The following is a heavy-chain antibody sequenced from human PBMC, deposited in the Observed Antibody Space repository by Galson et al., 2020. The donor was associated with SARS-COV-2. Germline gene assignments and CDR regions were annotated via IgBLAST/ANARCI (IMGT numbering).Heavy chain of an antibody. D-gene: IGHD6-19*01. V-gene: IGHV3-64D*06. J-gene: IGHJ4*02. CDR3: LAYSSTRRNY. CDR2: MSSDGGTS. Sequence: GGTLRLSCSASGFTFSDYAMHWVRQAPGTGLEYVSAMSSDGGTSFYADSLNGRSAMSRDNSKNTFYLQLTALRIEDTALYYCLAYSSTRRNYWGQGPLVNVSS. CDR1: GFTFSDYA.